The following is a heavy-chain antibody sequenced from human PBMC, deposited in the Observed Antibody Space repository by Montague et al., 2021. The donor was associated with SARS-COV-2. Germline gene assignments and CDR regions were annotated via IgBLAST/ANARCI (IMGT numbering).Heavy chain of an antibody. V-gene: IGHV4-59*13. CDR2: IIHSGIT. CDR1: GGSISSYY. D-gene: IGHD1-20*01. CDR3: ARTDYNWNDWFDP. Sequence: SETLSLTCSVYGGSISSYYWSWIRQTPGKGLEWIGYIIHSGITDYNPSLKSRVTISVDMSKNQFSLQLNSVTAADSAVYYCARTDYNWNDWFDPWGQGTLVTVSS. J-gene: IGHJ5*02.